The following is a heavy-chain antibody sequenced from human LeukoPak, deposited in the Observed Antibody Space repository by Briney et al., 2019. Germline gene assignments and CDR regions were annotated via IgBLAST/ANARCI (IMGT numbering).Heavy chain of an antibody. D-gene: IGHD2-2*01. J-gene: IGHJ5*02. CDR3: ARDRGYCSSTSCYNNWFDP. V-gene: IGHV1-2*02. Sequence: GASVKVSCKASGYTFTGYYMHWVRQAPGQGLGWMGWINPNSGGTNYAQKFQGRVTMTRDTSISTAYMELSRLRSDDTAVYYCARDRGYCSSTSCYNNWFDPWGQGTLVTVSS. CDR2: INPNSGGT. CDR1: GYTFTGYY.